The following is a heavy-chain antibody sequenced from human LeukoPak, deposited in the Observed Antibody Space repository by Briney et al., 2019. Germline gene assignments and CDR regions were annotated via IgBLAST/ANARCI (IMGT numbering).Heavy chain of an antibody. CDR2: ISYDGSNK. V-gene: IGHV3-30*18. CDR1: GFTFSSYG. D-gene: IGHD3-22*01. CDR3: AKSHDSSGYDY. Sequence: PGRSLRLSCAASGFTFSSYGMHWVRQAPGKGLEWVAVISYDGSNKYYADSVKGRFTISRDNSKNTLYLRMNSLRAEDTAVYYCAKSHDSSGYDYWGQGTLVTVSS. J-gene: IGHJ4*02.